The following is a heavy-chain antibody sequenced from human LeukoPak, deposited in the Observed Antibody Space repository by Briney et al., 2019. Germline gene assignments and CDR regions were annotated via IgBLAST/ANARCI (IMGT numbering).Heavy chain of an antibody. V-gene: IGHV1-18*01. CDR1: GYTFTSYG. CDR3: ARDFPVAGPENWFDP. D-gene: IGHD6-19*01. Sequence: ASVKVSCKASGYTFTSYGINWVRQAPGQGLEWMGWISAYNGNTNYAQKLQGRVTMTTDTSTSTAYMELRSLRSDDTAVYYCARDFPVAGPENWFDPWGQGTLVTVSS. CDR2: ISAYNGNT. J-gene: IGHJ5*02.